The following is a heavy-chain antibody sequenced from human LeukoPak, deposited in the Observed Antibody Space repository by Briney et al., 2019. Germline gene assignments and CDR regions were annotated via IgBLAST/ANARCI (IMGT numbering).Heavy chain of an antibody. CDR2: IIHIEST. CDR3: ARGRGIRYCSSTSCHGWFDP. V-gene: IGHV4-34*01. Sequence: SETLSLTCAVYGGSFSGYYWSWIRQPPGKGLDGIGEIIHIESTNYNPSLKSRVTISVDTSKNQFSLKLSSVTAADTAVYYCARGRGIRYCSSTSCHGWFDPWGQGTLVTVSS. J-gene: IGHJ5*02. D-gene: IGHD2-2*01. CDR1: GGSFSGYY.